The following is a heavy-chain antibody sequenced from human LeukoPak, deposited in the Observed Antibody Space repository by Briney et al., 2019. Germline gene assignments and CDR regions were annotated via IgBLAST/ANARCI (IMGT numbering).Heavy chain of an antibody. D-gene: IGHD3-22*01. V-gene: IGHV3-23*01. Sequence: GGSLRLSCAASGFTFTSYAMTWVRQAPGKGLEWVSAISGSGANTYYADTVKGRFTISRDNSKNTLYVQMKSLRVEDTAVYYCARGLVDVHDSSGYYSNWFDPWGQDTIDPVSS. J-gene: IGHJ5*02. CDR2: ISGSGANT. CDR1: GFTFTSYA. CDR3: ARGLVDVHDSSGYYSNWFDP.